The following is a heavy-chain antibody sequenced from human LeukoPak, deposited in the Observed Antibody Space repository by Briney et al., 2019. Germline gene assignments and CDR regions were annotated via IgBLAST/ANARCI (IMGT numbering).Heavy chain of an antibody. D-gene: IGHD4-17*01. CDR3: ARHGKITVTTVWFDP. J-gene: IGHJ5*02. Sequence: PSETLSLTCTVSGGSISSSTYYWGWIRQPPGKGLEWIGNIYYSGSTYYNSSLKSRVTISVDTSKNQFSLKLSSVTAADTAMYYCARHGKITVTTVWFDPWGQGTLVTVSS. CDR1: GGSISSSTYY. CDR2: IYYSGST. V-gene: IGHV4-39*01.